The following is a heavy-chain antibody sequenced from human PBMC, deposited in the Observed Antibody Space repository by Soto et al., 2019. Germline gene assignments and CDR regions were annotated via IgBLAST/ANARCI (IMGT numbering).Heavy chain of an antibody. Sequence: SETLSLTCTVSGGSISSSSYYWGWIRQPPGKGLEWIGSIYYSGSTYYNPSLKSRVTISVDTSKIQFSLKLSSVTAADTAVYYCARLGEHSGYDSICYFDYWGQGTLVTVSS. V-gene: IGHV4-39*01. J-gene: IGHJ4*02. D-gene: IGHD5-12*01. CDR1: GGSISSSSYY. CDR2: IYYSGST. CDR3: ARLGEHSGYDSICYFDY.